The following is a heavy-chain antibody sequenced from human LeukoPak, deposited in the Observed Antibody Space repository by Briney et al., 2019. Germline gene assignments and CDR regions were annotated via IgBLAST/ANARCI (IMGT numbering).Heavy chain of an antibody. J-gene: IGHJ3*02. Sequence: PGGSLRLSCAASGFTFSSYWMSWVRQAPGKGLEWVANIKQDGSEKYYVDSVKGRFTISRDNAKNSLYLQMNSLRAEDTAVYYCVAILVVPAASYDAFDIWGQGTMVTVSS. CDR1: GFTFSSYW. V-gene: IGHV3-7*01. CDR2: IKQDGSEK. CDR3: VAILVVPAASYDAFDI. D-gene: IGHD2-2*01.